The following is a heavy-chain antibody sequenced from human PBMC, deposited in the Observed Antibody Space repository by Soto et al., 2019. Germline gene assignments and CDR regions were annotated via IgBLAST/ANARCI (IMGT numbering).Heavy chain of an antibody. V-gene: IGHV1-18*01. J-gene: IGHJ6*02. CDR3: ARDCSSTSCHYYYGMDV. D-gene: IGHD2-2*01. Sequence: ASVKVSCKASGYTFTSYGISLVRQAPGQGLEWMGWISAYNGNTNYAQKLQGRVTMTTDTSTSTAYMELRSLRSDDTAVYYCARDCSSTSCHYYYGMDVWGQGTTVTVSS. CDR2: ISAYNGNT. CDR1: GYTFTSYG.